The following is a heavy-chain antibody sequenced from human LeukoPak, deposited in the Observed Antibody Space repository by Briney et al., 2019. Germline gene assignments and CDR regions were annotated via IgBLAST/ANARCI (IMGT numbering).Heavy chain of an antibody. D-gene: IGHD6-13*01. Sequence: PGRSLRLSCAASGFTFSNYGMHWVRQAPGKGLEWVAVISHDGSSKYYADSVKGRFTISRDNSKNTLSLQMNSLRAEDTAVYYCATESSSWRFDYWGQGTLVTVSS. CDR2: ISHDGSSK. V-gene: IGHV3-30*03. CDR1: GFTFSNYG. CDR3: ATESSSWRFDY. J-gene: IGHJ4*02.